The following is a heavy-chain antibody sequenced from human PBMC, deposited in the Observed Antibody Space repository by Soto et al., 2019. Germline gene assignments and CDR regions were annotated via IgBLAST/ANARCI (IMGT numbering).Heavy chain of an antibody. CDR1: GGAISTTGYY. CDR3: ASLPYYYDTTGYYDS. CDR2: IYYTGTT. J-gene: IGHJ4*02. V-gene: IGHV4-39*01. D-gene: IGHD3-22*01. Sequence: SETLSLTCTVSGGAISTTGYYWGWIRQPPGKGLEWIGNIYYTGTTYYNPSLKSRVTISVDTSNNQFSLKLSAVTAADTAVYYCASLPYYYDTTGYYDSWGQGGLVTVSS.